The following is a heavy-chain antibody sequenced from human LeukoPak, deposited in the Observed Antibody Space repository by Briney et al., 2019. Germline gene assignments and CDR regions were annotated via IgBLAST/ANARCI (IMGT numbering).Heavy chain of an antibody. CDR3: ARARVAGPNLSLAYYYYGMDV. V-gene: IGHV3-23*01. CDR2: ISGSDGST. Sequence: GGSLRLSCAASGFTFSSYAMSWDRQAPGKGLEWVSAISGSDGSTYYADSVKGRFTISRDNSKNTLYLQMNSLRAEDTAVYYCARARVAGPNLSLAYYYYGMDVWGQGTTVTVSS. D-gene: IGHD3-16*01. CDR1: GFTFSSYA. J-gene: IGHJ6*02.